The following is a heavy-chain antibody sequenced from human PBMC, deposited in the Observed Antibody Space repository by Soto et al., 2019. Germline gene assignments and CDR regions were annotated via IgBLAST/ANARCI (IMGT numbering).Heavy chain of an antibody. Sequence: ASVKVSCKSSGYSFSDYHIHWVRQAPGQGLEWLGRINPKSGGTSSAQKFQGWVTMTRDTSISTAYMELTRLRSDDTAVYFCARGHSTDCSNGVCSFFYNHEMDVWGQGTTVTVSS. CDR3: ARGHSTDCSNGVCSFFYNHEMDV. D-gene: IGHD2-8*01. J-gene: IGHJ6*02. CDR2: INPKSGGT. CDR1: GYSFSDYH. V-gene: IGHV1-2*04.